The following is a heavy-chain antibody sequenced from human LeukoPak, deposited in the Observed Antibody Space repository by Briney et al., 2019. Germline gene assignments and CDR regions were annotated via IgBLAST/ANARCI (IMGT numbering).Heavy chain of an antibody. Sequence: SXXVSCKASGGTFSSYAISWVRQAPGQGLEWMGGIIPIFGTAKYAQKSQGRVTITTEESKSTDYMEMRRLRYEDTAVYYCVFDSSGYLSRSLPPYFDSWGQGTLVTVSS. D-gene: IGHD3-22*01. J-gene: IGHJ4*02. V-gene: IGHV1-69*05. CDR3: VFDSSGYLSRSLPPYFDS. CDR1: GGTFSSYA. CDR2: IIPIFGTA.